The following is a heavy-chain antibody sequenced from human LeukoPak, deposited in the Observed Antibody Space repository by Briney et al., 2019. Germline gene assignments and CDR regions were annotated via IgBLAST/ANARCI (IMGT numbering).Heavy chain of an antibody. J-gene: IGHJ6*02. CDR1: GGSFSGYY. Sequence: SETLSLTCAVYGGSFSGYYWSWIRQPPGKGLEWIGEINHSGSTNYNPSLKSRVTISVDTSKNQFSLKLSSVTAADTAVYYCARGRGGYNPRPYYYYGMDVWGQGTTVTVSS. CDR2: INHSGST. D-gene: IGHD5-24*01. V-gene: IGHV4-34*01. CDR3: ARGRGGYNPRPYYYYGMDV.